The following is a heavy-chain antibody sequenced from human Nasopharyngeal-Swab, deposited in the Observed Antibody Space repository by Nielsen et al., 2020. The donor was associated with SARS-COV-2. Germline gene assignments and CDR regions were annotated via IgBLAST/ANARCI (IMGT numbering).Heavy chain of an antibody. CDR3: TRATGYSYGDDY. CDR2: IRSKAYGGTT. V-gene: IGHV3-49*04. J-gene: IGHJ4*02. D-gene: IGHD5-18*01. Sequence: GESLKISCTASGFTFGDYAMSWVRQAPGKGLEWVGFIRSKAYGGTTEYAAFVKGRFTISRDDSKSIAYLQMNSLKTEDTAVYYCTRATGYSYGDDYWGQGTLVTVSS. CDR1: GFTFGDYA.